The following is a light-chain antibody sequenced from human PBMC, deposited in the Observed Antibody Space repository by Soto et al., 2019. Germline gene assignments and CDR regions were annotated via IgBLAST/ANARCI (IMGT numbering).Light chain of an antibody. CDR1: QTISNW. CDR3: QQYESYSWT. CDR2: KAS. Sequence: DIQMTQSPSTLSASVGDRVTIACRASQTISNWLAWYQQKPGKAPKLLIYKASTLEGGVPSRFSGTGSGTEFTLTISSLQPDDFATYFCQQYESYSWTFGQGTKVEIK. V-gene: IGKV1-5*03. J-gene: IGKJ1*01.